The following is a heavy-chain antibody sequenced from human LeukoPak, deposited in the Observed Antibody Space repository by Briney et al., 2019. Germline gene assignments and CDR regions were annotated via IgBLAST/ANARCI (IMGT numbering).Heavy chain of an antibody. CDR1: GFTFSSYG. D-gene: IGHD1-26*01. V-gene: IGHV3-33*06. J-gene: IGHJ1*01. CDR2: IWYDGSNK. Sequence: GGSLRLSCAASGFTFSSYGMHWVRQAPGKGLEWVAVIWYDGSNKYNADSVKGRFTISRDNSKNTLCLQMNSLRAEDTAVYYCAKADSGSYDSFQHWGQGTLVTVSS. CDR3: AKADSGSYDSFQH.